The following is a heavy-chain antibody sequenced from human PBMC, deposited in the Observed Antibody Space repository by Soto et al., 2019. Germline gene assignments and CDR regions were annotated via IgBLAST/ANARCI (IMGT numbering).Heavy chain of an antibody. J-gene: IGHJ6*02. CDR2: IYNSGFT. D-gene: IGHD4-17*01. CDR1: GDSISAYY. Sequence: SETLSLTCTVSGDSISAYYWSWIRQPPGKGLEWIGHIYNSGFTNYNPSLEGRVTISVDTSRNYLSLKVRSVTTADTAVYYCARLERTVTGYYYYYGVDVWGQGTTVTVSS. V-gene: IGHV4-59*01. CDR3: ARLERTVTGYYYYYGVDV.